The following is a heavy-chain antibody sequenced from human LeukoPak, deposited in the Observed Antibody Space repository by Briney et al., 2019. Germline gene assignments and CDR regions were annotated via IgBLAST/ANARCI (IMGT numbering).Heavy chain of an antibody. D-gene: IGHD3-3*02. CDR2: ISSSSSTI. CDR3: ARGHFGMDV. Sequence: GGSLRLSCAASGFTFSSYSMNWVRQAPGKGLEWVSYISSSSSTIYYADSVKGRFTISRDNAKNLLFLQMNSLRAEDTAVYHCARGHFGMDVWGHGTTVTVSS. V-gene: IGHV3-48*04. J-gene: IGHJ6*02. CDR1: GFTFSSYS.